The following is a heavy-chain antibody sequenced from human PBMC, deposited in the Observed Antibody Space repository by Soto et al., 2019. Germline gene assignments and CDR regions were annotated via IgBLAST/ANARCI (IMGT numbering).Heavy chain of an antibody. Sequence: GGSLRLSCIASGFTFSSYSMKWVRQAPGKGLEWVSSISNRGSYTYYADSVKGRFTISRDNAGNSLYLQMNNLRVDDTALYHCARGGEITAEGAFAPCGHGTLVPSPQ. CDR2: ISNRGSYT. J-gene: IGHJ5*02. V-gene: IGHV3-21*06. CDR1: GFTFSSYS. D-gene: IGHD1-20*01. CDR3: ARGGEITAEGAFAP.